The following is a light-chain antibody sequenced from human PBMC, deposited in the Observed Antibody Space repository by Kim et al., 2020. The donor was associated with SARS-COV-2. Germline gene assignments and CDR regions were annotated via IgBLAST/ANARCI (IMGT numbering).Light chain of an antibody. Sequence: QSALTQPASASGSPGQSITISCTGTSSDVGGYNYVSWYQQHPGKAPKLMIYDVSNRPSGVSNRFSGSKSGNTASLTISGLQAEDEADYSCSSFTSSSTLVFGTGTKVTVL. CDR2: DVS. V-gene: IGLV2-14*03. J-gene: IGLJ1*01. CDR1: SSDVGGYNY. CDR3: SSFTSSSTLV.